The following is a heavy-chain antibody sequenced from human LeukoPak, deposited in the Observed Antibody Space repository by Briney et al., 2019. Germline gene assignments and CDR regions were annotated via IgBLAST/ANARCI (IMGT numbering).Heavy chain of an antibody. J-gene: IGHJ5*02. V-gene: IGHV4-34*01. CDR3: AREFYGDNWFDP. Sequence: SETLSLTCAVYGGSFSGYYWSWLRQPPGKGLEWIGEINHSGSTNYNPSLKSRVTISVDTSKNQFSLKLSSVTAADTAVYYCAREFYGDNWFDPWGQGTLVTVSS. D-gene: IGHD4/OR15-4a*01. CDR1: GGSFSGYY. CDR2: INHSGST.